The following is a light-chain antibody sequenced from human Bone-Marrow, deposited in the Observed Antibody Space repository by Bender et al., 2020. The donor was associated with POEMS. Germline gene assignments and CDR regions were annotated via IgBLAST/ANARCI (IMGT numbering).Light chain of an antibody. CDR1: SSNIGTNP. Sequence: QSVLTQPPSASGTPGQRVTISCSGSSSNIGTNPVNWYQQLPGTAPKLLIYINNQRPSGVPDRFSGSKSGTSASLAISGLQSEDEADYYCAAWGDSLNSWVFGGGTKLTVL. J-gene: IGLJ3*02. V-gene: IGLV1-44*01. CDR3: AAWGDSLNSWV. CDR2: INN.